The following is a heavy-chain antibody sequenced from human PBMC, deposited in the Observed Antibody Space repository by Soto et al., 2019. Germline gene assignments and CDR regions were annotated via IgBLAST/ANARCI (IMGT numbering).Heavy chain of an antibody. CDR3: AIEPSNGYYYDLTLDY. Sequence: SVKVSCKASGGTFSSYAISWVRQAPGQGLEWMGGIIPIFGTANYAQKFQGRVTITADESTSTAYMELSSLRSEDTAVYYCAIEPSNGYYYDLTLDYWGQGTLVTVSS. CDR1: GGTFSSYA. J-gene: IGHJ4*02. CDR2: IIPIFGTA. D-gene: IGHD3-22*01. V-gene: IGHV1-69*01.